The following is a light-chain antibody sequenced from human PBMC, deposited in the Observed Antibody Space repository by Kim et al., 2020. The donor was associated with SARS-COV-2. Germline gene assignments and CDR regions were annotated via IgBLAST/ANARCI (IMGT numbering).Light chain of an antibody. CDR1: TGAVTNGSY. J-gene: IGLJ3*02. CDR2: GTR. V-gene: IGLV7-43*01. CDR3: LLYYGGAQV. Sequence: PGGTVTLSCASSTGAVTNGSYGNRFQQKPGQAPSALIYGTRNKHSWTPARFSGSLLGGKAALTLSGVQPEDEAEYYCLLYYGGAQVFGGGTQLTVL.